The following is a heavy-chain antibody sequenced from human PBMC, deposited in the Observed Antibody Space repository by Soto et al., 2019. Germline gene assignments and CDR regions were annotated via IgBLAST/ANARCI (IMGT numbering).Heavy chain of an antibody. Sequence: SVKVSCKASGGTFGSDAITWVRQAPGQGLEWVGRTIPIFGTTNYAQNLQGRVTISADKSTLTSYMELHSLTSDDTALYYCARDRTDSGYYTNWLDPWGQGTQVTVSS. CDR1: GGTFGSDA. V-gene: IGHV1-69*06. CDR3: ARDRTDSGYYTNWLDP. CDR2: TIPIFGTT. D-gene: IGHD3-22*01. J-gene: IGHJ5*02.